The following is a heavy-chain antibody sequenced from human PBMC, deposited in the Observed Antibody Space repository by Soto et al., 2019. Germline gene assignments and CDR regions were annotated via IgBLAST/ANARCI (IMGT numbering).Heavy chain of an antibody. CDR2: IYYSGST. Sequence: SETLSLTCTVSGGSISSGGYYWSWIRQHPGKGLEWIGYIYYSGSTYYNPSLKSRVIISVDTSKNQFSLKLSSVTAADTAVYYCARDYRYYYDSSGPFDYWGQGTLVTVSS. CDR3: ARDYRYYYDSSGPFDY. D-gene: IGHD3-22*01. CDR1: GGSISSGGYY. J-gene: IGHJ4*02. V-gene: IGHV4-31*03.